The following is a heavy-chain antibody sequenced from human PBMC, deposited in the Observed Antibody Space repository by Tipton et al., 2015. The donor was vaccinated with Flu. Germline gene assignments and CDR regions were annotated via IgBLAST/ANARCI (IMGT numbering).Heavy chain of an antibody. Sequence: LSCTVSGGSISSDYWSWIRQPPGKGLEWIGSILYSGIPKNNPSLKSRVTLSGDTSKNQFSLQLRSVTAADTAVYYCARVLGNSHSYGMDVWGQGTTVTVSS. V-gene: IGHV4-59*01. CDR1: GGSISSDY. D-gene: IGHD1-1*01. CDR2: ILYSGIP. CDR3: ARVLGNSHSYGMDV. J-gene: IGHJ6*02.